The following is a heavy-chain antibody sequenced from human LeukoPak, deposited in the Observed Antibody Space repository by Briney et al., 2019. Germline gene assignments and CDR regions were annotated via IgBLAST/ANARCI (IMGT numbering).Heavy chain of an antibody. V-gene: IGHV2-70*04. CDR2: IDWDDDK. J-gene: IGHJ5*02. CDR1: GFSLSTSGTR. Sequence: ESGPTLVSPTQTLTLTCTFSGFSLSTSGTRVSWIRQPPGKALEWLARIDWDDDKFYSTSLKTRLTISKDTSKNQVVLTMTNMDPVDTATYYCARTNYGDYRNWFDPWGQGTLVTVSS. CDR3: ARTNYGDYRNWFDP. D-gene: IGHD4-17*01.